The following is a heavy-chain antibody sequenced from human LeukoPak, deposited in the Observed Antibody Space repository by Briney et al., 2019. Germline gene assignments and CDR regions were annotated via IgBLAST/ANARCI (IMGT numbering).Heavy chain of an antibody. CDR3: ARLDSPYYYDSSNFGFDP. V-gene: IGHV1-2*02. CDR2: INPNSGDT. J-gene: IGHJ5*02. Sequence: ASVKVSCKTSGYIFTGYDMHWVRQAPGQGLEWMGWINPNSGDTQYAQKFQGRVTMTRDTSTSTAYMEVRRLRSDDTAVYYCARLDSPYYYDSSNFGFDPWGQGTLDTVSS. D-gene: IGHD3-22*01. CDR1: GYIFTGYD.